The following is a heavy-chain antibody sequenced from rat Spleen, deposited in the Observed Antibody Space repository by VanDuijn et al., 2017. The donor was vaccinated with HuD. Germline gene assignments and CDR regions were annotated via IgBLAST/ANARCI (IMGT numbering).Heavy chain of an antibody. D-gene: IGHD1-11*01. CDR3: ARPSTETYCFDY. J-gene: IGHJ2*01. V-gene: IGHV5-29*01. CDR1: GFTFSDYY. Sequence: EVKLVESDGGLVQPGRSLKLSCAASGFTFSDYYMAWVRQAPTKGLEWVATITDRGDSTYYRDSVQGRFTISRDNAKSTLYLQMNSLRSEDTATYYCARPSTETYCFDYWGQGVMVTVSS. CDR2: ITDRGDST.